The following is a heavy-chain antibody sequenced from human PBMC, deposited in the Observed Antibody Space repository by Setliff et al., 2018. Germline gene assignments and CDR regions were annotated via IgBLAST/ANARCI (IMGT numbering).Heavy chain of an antibody. V-gene: IGHV4-34*12. CDR2: IIHSGST. D-gene: IGHD2-15*01. CDR3: ARSFSRSEKFLLDY. J-gene: IGHJ4*02. CDR1: GGSFSGYY. Sequence: SETLSLTCAVYGGSFSGYYWSWIRQPPGKRLEWIGEIIHSGSTNYNPSLKSRVTISMDTSKNQFSLKVSSVTAADTAVYYCARSFSRSEKFLLDYWGQGALVPSPQ.